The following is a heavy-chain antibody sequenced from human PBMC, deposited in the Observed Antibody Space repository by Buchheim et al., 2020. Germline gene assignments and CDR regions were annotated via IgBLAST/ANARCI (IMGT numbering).Heavy chain of an antibody. D-gene: IGHD3-3*01. V-gene: IGHV3-48*04. CDR1: GFTFSSYS. CDR2: ISSSSSTI. J-gene: IGHJ6*02. CDR3: ARDRYDFWSGYYSSLGYYYGMDV. Sequence: VQLVESGGGLVQPGGSLRLSCAASGFTFSSYSMNWVRQAPGKGLEWVSYISSSSSTIYYADSVKGRFTISRDNAKNSLYLQMNSLRAEDTAVYYCARDRYDFWSGYYSSLGYYYGMDVWGQGTT.